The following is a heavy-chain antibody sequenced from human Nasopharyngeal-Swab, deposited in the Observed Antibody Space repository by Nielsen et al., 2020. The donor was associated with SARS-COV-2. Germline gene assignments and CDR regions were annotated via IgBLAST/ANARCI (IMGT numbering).Heavy chain of an antibody. D-gene: IGHD6-19*01. CDR2: ISGSGGST. Sequence: GGSLRLSCAASGFTFSSYAMSWVRQAPGKGLEWVSAISGSGGSTYYADSVKGRFTISRDNSKNTLYLQMNSLRAEDTAVYYCAKASRNSGWYDLHYWGRGTLVTVSS. CDR1: GFTFSSYA. J-gene: IGHJ4*02. CDR3: AKASRNSGWYDLHY. V-gene: IGHV3-23*01.